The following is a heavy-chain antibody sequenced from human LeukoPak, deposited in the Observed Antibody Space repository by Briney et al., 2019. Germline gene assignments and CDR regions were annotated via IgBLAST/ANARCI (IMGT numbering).Heavy chain of an antibody. CDR3: ARPSTYYYDSTGHGAFDI. J-gene: IGHJ3*02. CDR2: IYYSGST. CDR1: GGSISSYY. V-gene: IGHV4-59*08. Sequence: SETLSLTCTVSGGSISSYYWSWIRQPPGKGLEWIGYIYYSGSTNYSPSLKSRVTISVDTSKNQFSLKLSSVTAADTAVYYCARPSTYYYDSTGHGAFDIWGQGTMVTVSS. D-gene: IGHD3-22*01.